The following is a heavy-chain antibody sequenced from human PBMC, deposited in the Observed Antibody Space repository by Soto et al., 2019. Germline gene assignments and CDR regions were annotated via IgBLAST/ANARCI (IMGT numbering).Heavy chain of an antibody. CDR1: GGTXSSYA. CDR2: IIPIFGTA. V-gene: IGHV1-69*13. J-gene: IGHJ4*02. D-gene: IGHD2-15*01. CDR3: ARDGYCSGGSCYYFDY. Sequence: SVKVSCKSSGGTXSSYAISWVRQAPGQGLEWMGGIIPIFGTANYAQKFQGRVTITADESTSTAYMELSSLRSEDTAVYYCARDGYCSGGSCYYFDYWGQGTLVTVSS.